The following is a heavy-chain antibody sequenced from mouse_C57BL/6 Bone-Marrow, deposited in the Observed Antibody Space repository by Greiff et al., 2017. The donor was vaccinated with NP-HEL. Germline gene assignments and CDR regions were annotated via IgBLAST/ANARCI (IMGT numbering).Heavy chain of an antibody. J-gene: IGHJ2*01. CDR3: ARNYYGSSYVDYFDY. CDR1: GFTFSDYG. Sequence: EVKLMESGGGLVKPGGSLKLSCAASGFTFSDYGMHWVRQAPEKGLEWVAYISSGSSTIYYADTVKGRFTISRDNAKNTLFLQMTSLRSEDTAMYYCARNYYGSSYVDYFDYWGQGTTLTVSS. V-gene: IGHV5-17*01. CDR2: ISSGSSTI. D-gene: IGHD1-1*01.